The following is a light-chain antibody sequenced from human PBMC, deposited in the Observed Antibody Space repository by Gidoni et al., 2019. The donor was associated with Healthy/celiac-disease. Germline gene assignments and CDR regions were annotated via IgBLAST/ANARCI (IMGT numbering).Light chain of an antibody. CDR2: AAS. J-gene: IGKJ4*01. V-gene: IGKV1-39*01. Sequence: DIQMTQSPSSLSASVGDRATITCRASQSISSYLNWYQQKPGKAPKLLIYAASSLQSGVPSRFSGSGSGTDFTLTISSLQPEDFATYYCQQSYSTRLTFGGGTKVEIK. CDR1: QSISSY. CDR3: QQSYSTRLT.